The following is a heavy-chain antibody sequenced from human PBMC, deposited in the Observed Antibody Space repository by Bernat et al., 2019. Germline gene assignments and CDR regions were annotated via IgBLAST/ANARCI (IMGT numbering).Heavy chain of an antibody. Sequence: QVQLVQSGAEVKKPGSSVKVSCKASGGTFSSYAISWVRQAPGQGLEWMGGIIPIFGPANYAQKFQGRVTITADESTSTVYMELSSLRSEDTAVYYCATQGYYYDSSGLDLGYWGQGPLVTVSS. J-gene: IGHJ4*02. CDR1: GGTFSSYA. D-gene: IGHD3-22*01. CDR2: IIPIFGPA. V-gene: IGHV1-69*12. CDR3: ATQGYYYDSSGLDLGY.